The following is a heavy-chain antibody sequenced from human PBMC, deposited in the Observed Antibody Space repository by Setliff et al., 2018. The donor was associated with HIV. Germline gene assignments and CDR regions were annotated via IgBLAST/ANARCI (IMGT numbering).Heavy chain of an antibody. CDR1: GFTFSTYA. D-gene: IGHD3-3*02. CDR2: IGAVGGPT. CDR3: TRKLAPGHGMDV. V-gene: IGHV3-23*01. Sequence: GGSLRLSCAASGFTFSTYAMGWVRQAPGKGLEWVSTIGAVGGPTHYAESVKGRFTISKDNSKNTLYLQMSSLRVEDTTVYYCTRKLAPGHGMDVWGQGTTVTVSS. J-gene: IGHJ6*02.